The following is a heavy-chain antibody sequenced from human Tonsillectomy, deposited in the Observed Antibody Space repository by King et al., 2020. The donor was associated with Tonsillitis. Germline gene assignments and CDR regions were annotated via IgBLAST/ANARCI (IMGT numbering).Heavy chain of an antibody. J-gene: IGHJ6*02. D-gene: IGHD4-17*01. V-gene: IGHV4-34*01. CDR2: INHSGST. CDR1: GGSFSGYY. Sequence: VQLHQWGAGLLKPSETLSLTCAVYGGSFSGYYWSWIRQPPGKGLEWIGEINHSGSTNYNPSLKRRVTISVDTSKNQFSLKLSSVTAADTAVYYCARGRHDYGDYEAVYYYYGMDVWGQGTTVTVSS. CDR3: ARGRHDYGDYEAVYYYYGMDV.